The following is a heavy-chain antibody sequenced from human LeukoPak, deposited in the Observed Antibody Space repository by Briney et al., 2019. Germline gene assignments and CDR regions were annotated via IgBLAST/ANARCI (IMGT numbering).Heavy chain of an antibody. D-gene: IGHD3-3*01. CDR2: IYSGGST. V-gene: IGHV3-53*01. Sequence: GGSLRLSCAASGFNISRDFMRWVRQAPGKGLGWVSVIYSGGSTYYAESVKGRFIISRDNSKNTLYLQMNSLRAEDTAVYYCATHWNSLHWGQGTLVTVSS. CDR3: ATHWNSLH. CDR1: GFNISRDF. J-gene: IGHJ1*01.